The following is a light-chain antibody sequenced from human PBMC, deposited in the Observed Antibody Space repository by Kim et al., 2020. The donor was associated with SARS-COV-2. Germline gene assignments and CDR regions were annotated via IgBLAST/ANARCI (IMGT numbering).Light chain of an antibody. CDR3: QQSYSTPRT. V-gene: IGKV1-39*01. Sequence: DIQMTQSPSSLSASVGDRVTITCRASQSISSYLNWYQQKPGKAPKLLIYAASSFQSGVPSRFSGSGSGTDFTLTISSLQPEDFATYYCQQSYSTPRTFGGGTKVDIK. CDR2: AAS. CDR1: QSISSY. J-gene: IGKJ4*01.